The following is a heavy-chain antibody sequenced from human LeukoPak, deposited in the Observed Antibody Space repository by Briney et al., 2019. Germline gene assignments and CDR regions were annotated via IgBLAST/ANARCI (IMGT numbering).Heavy chain of an antibody. D-gene: IGHD3-22*01. CDR3: ARERTYYYDSSGYGYAFDI. CDR1: GFTFSSYS. CDR2: ISSSSSYI. J-gene: IGHJ3*02. Sequence: GGSLRLSCAASGFTFSSYSMNWVRQAPGKGLEWVSSISSSSSYIYYADSVKGRFTISRDNAKNSLYLQMNSLRAEDTAVYYCARERTYYYDSSGYGYAFDIWGQGTMVTVSS. V-gene: IGHV3-21*01.